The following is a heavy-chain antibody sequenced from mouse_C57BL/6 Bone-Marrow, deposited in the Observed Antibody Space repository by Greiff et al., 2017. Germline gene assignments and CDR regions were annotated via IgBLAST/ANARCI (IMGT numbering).Heavy chain of an antibody. D-gene: IGHD1-1*01. J-gene: IGHJ1*03. Sequence: VQLQQPGAELVKPGASVKMSCKASGYTFTSYWITWVKQRPGQGLEWIGDIYPGSGSTNYNEKFKSKATLTVDTSSSTAYMQLSSLTSEDSAVYYCARDYYGSSYVGYFDVWGTGTTVTVSS. CDR2: IYPGSGST. CDR1: GYTFTSYW. V-gene: IGHV1-55*01. CDR3: ARDYYGSSYVGYFDV.